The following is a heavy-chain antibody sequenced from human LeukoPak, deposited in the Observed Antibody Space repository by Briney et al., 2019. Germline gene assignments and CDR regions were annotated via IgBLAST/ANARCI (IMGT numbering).Heavy chain of an antibody. CDR2: ISGSGGST. D-gene: IGHD1-26*01. Sequence: QPGGTLRLSCAASGFTFSSYGMSWVRQAPGKGLEWVSAISGSGGSTYYADSVKGRFTISRDNSKNTLYLQMNSLRAEDTAVYYCAKPLRAGIVGATHDAFDIWGQGTMVTVSS. V-gene: IGHV3-23*01. CDR3: AKPLRAGIVGATHDAFDI. J-gene: IGHJ3*02. CDR1: GFTFSSYG.